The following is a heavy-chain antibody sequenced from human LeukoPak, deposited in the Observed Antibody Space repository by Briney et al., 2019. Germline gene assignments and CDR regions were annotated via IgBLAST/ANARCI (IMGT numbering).Heavy chain of an antibody. V-gene: IGHV4-59*01. J-gene: IGHJ4*02. D-gene: IGHD3-10*01. CDR2: IYYSGST. Sequence: SETLSLTCTVSGGSFSSYYWSWIRQPPGKGLEWIGYIYYSGSTNYNPPLKSRVTISVDTSKNQFSLKLSSVTAADTAVYYCASGAPFETYFGYWGQGTLVTVSS. CDR3: ASGAPFETYFGY. CDR1: GGSFSSYY.